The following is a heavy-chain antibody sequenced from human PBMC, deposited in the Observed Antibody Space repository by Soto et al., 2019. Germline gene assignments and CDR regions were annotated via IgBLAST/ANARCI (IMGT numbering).Heavy chain of an antibody. Sequence: EVQVLESGGGLVQPGGSLRLSCAASEFTFSDYAMNWVRQAPGQGLEWVSAICGSGNNTYYDDSVKGRFTISRDNSKNTLYLQMNGLRADDTAVYYCARAQLNWNFDCWGQGTLVTVSS. CDR1: EFTFSDYA. D-gene: IGHD1-1*01. V-gene: IGHV3-23*01. CDR2: ICGSGNNT. J-gene: IGHJ4*02. CDR3: ARAQLNWNFDC.